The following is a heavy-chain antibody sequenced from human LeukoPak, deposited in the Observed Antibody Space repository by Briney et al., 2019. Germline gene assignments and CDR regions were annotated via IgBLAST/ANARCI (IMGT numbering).Heavy chain of an antibody. CDR1: GYTFTSYA. D-gene: IGHD3-10*01. J-gene: IGHJ4*02. CDR3: ARVGITMVRGVLFRPGAPGRSGY. CDR2: INTNTGNP. V-gene: IGHV7-4-1*02. Sequence: ASVKVSCKASGYTFTSYAMNWVRQAPGQGLEWMGWINTNTGNPTYAQGFTGRFVFSLDTSVSTAYLQISSLKAEDTAVYYCARVGITMVRGVLFRPGAPGRSGYWGQGTLVTVSS.